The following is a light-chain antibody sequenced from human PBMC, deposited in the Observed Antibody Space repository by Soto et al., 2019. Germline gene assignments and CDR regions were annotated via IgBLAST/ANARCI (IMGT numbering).Light chain of an antibody. CDR2: DVS. CDR3: CSYTSTSPYV. Sequence: QSALTQPDSVSGSPGQSVAISCTAASSDIGNYNYVSWYQQRPGKVPKLIIHDVSDRPSGVSDRFSGSKSGNTASLTSSGLEAEDESDYYCCSYTSTSPYVFGTGTKLTVL. V-gene: IGLV2-14*03. CDR1: SSDIGNYNY. J-gene: IGLJ1*01.